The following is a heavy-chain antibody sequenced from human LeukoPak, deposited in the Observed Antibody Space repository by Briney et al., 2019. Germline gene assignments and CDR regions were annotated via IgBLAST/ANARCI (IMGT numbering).Heavy chain of an antibody. CDR2: ISHDGSNQ. V-gene: IGHV3-30-3*01. Sequence: GRSLRLSCAVSGFTFTYYAMHWVRQAPGKGLEWVAVISHDGSNQQYADSVKGQVTISRENSKRTLYLQMASLRAGDTAVYYCARQGDTGSWYFDYWGQGTLVTVSS. CDR3: ARQGDTGSWYFDY. CDR1: GFTFTYYA. D-gene: IGHD2-21*02. J-gene: IGHJ4*02.